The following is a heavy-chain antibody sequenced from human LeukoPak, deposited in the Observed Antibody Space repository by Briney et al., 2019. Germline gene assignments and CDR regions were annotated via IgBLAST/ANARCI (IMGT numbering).Heavy chain of an antibody. V-gene: IGHV3-33*01. CDR2: MWYDGSNK. CDR1: GFTFSSYG. Sequence: TGGSLRLSCAASGFTFSSYGMHWVRQAPGKGLEWVAGMWYDGSNKYYADSVKGRFTISRDNSKNTLYLQMNSLRAVDTAVYYCARLGYYDSSGYGPFDYWGQGTLVTVSS. D-gene: IGHD3-22*01. J-gene: IGHJ4*02. CDR3: ARLGYYDSSGYGPFDY.